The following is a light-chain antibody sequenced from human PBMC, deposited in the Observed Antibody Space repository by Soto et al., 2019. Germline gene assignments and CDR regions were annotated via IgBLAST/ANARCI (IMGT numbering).Light chain of an antibody. Sequence: EILMTQSPAILSVSPGESATLSCRASQSFTINLAWYQQKPDQVPRLLIYGASSRATGIPARFSGSGSGTDFTLTISSLQSEDFAVYYCQQYNNWPLTFGGGTKVDIK. V-gene: IGKV3-15*01. J-gene: IGKJ4*01. CDR1: QSFTIN. CDR3: QQYNNWPLT. CDR2: GAS.